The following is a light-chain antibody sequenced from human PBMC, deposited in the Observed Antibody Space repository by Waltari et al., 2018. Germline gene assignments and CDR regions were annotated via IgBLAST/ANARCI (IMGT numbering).Light chain of an antibody. CDR1: SSDIGNYDL. Sequence: QSALTQPASVSGSPGQSITISCSGTSSDIGNYDLVSWFQHHPGKAPKLLIYEVTKRPSGVSSRFSGPKTGNTASLTISGLQAEDEAHYYCCSHAGSRSIWVIGGGTKLTVL. CDR2: EVT. J-gene: IGLJ3*02. CDR3: CSHAGSRSIWV. V-gene: IGLV2-23*02.